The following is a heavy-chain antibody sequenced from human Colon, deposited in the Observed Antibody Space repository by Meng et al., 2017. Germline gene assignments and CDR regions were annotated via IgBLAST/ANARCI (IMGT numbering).Heavy chain of an antibody. Sequence: QVHLQESGPGLVKPSQTLSLTCTVSVGSITSGGYYWTWIRQPPGKGLEWIGFIYHSGNSYYNPSLKSRLSISVDTAKSQFSLKLTSVTAADTAVYYCAGGPDFDLWGRGALVTVSS. D-gene: IGHD3-16*01. CDR1: VGSITSGGYY. CDR3: AGGPDFDL. V-gene: IGHV4-30-4*08. CDR2: IYHSGNS. J-gene: IGHJ2*01.